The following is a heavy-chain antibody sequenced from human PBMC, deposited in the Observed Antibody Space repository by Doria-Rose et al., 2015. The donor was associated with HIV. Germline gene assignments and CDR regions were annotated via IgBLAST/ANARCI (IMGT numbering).Heavy chain of an antibody. J-gene: IGHJ4*02. CDR3: ARIKSSRWYHKYYFDF. CDR1: GVSLSSPGMG. D-gene: IGHD6-13*01. CDR2: IFSDDAR. Sequence: SGPVLVKPTETLTLTCTVSGVSLSSPGMGVSWIRQPPGKALEWLANIFSDDARSYNTSLKSRLTISSGTSKSQVVLTMTDMDPVDTATYYCARIKSSRWYHKYYFDFWGQGTLVIVSA. V-gene: IGHV2-26*01.